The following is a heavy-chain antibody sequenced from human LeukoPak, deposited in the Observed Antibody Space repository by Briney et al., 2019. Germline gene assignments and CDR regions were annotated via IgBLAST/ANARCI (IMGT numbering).Heavy chain of an antibody. CDR3: ARDLQDYVFYYYGMDV. Sequence: PGGSLRLSCAASGFTFSSYAMSWVRQAPGKGLEWVAVISYDGSNKYYADSVKGRFTISRDNSKSTLYLQMNSLRAEDTAVYYCARDLQDYVFYYYGMDVWGQGTTVTVSS. D-gene: IGHD4-17*01. V-gene: IGHV3-30-3*01. CDR1: GFTFSSYA. J-gene: IGHJ6*02. CDR2: ISYDGSNK.